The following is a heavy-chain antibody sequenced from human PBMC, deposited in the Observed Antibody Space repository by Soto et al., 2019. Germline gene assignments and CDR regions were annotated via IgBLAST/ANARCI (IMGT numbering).Heavy chain of an antibody. CDR3: ARDEIRFSWAYGMDV. CDR2: ISYDGSNK. V-gene: IGHV3-30-3*01. CDR1: GFTFSSYA. Sequence: QVQLVESGGGVVQPGRSLRLSCAASGFTFSSYAMHWVRQAPGKGLEWVAVISYDGSNKYYADSVKGRFTISRDNSKNTLYMQMNSLRAEDTAVYYCARDEIRFSWAYGMDVWGQGTTVNVSS. D-gene: IGHD3-3*01. J-gene: IGHJ6*02.